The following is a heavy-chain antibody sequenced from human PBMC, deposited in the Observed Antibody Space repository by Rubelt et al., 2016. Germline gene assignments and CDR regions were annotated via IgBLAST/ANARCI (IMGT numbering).Heavy chain of an antibody. J-gene: IGHJ4*02. D-gene: IGHD2-2*01. CDR3: ATQGYCSSTSCYGAY. V-gene: IGHV3-NL1*01. Sequence: SLISWDGGSTYYADSVKGRFTISRDNSENTLSLQMNGLRGDDTAVYYCATQGYCSSTSCYGAYWGQGTLVTVSS. CDR2: ISWDGGST.